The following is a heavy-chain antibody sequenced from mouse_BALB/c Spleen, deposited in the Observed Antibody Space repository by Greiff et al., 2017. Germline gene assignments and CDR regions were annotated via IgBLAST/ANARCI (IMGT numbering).Heavy chain of an antibody. CDR3: ASPYYDYGHWYFDV. CDR2: ISYSGST. D-gene: IGHD2-4*01. V-gene: IGHV3-8*02. Sequence: EVKLQESGPSLVKPSQTLSLTCSVTGDSITSGYWNWIRKFPGNKLEYMGYISYSGSTYYNPSLKSRISITRDTSKNQYYLQLNSVTTEDTATYYCASPYYDYGHWYFDVWGAGTTVTVSS. J-gene: IGHJ1*01. CDR1: GDSITSGY.